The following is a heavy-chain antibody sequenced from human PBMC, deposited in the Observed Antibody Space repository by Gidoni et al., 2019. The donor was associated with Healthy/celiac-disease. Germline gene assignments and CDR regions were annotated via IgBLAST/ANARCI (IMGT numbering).Heavy chain of an antibody. D-gene: IGHD3-10*01. J-gene: IGHJ4*02. CDR2: IKQDGSEK. V-gene: IGHV3-7*03. CDR3: AREFFTMVRGVPEYYFDY. Sequence: EVQLVESGGGLVQPGGSLRLSCAASGFTFSSYWMSWVRQAPGKGLEWVANIKQDGSEKYYVDSVKGRFTISRDNAKNSLYLQMNSLRAEDTAVYYCAREFFTMVRGVPEYYFDYWGQGTLVTVSS. CDR1: GFTFSSYW.